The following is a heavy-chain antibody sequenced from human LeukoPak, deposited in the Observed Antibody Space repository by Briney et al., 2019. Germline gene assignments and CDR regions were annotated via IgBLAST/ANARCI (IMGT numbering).Heavy chain of an antibody. CDR1: GFTFNTNA. CDR3: AKCGNSGCHLIDY. Sequence: PGGSLRLSCAASGFTFNTNAMSGVRQAPGKGLEGVSAISGRTGGTYYADSVKGRFTISRDNSKSTLYLQMDTLRAEDTAVYYCAKCGNSGCHLIDYWGQGTLVTVSS. J-gene: IGHJ4*02. D-gene: IGHD5-12*01. V-gene: IGHV3-23*01. CDR2: ISGRTGGT.